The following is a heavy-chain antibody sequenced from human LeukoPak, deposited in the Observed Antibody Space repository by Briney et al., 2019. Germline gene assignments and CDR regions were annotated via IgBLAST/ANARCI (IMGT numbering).Heavy chain of an antibody. CDR2: VYYSGST. V-gene: IGHV4-39*07. J-gene: IGHJ6*03. CDR1: GGSISSSSYY. Sequence: SETLSLTCTVSGGSISSSSYYWGWIRQPPGKGLEWIGSVYYSGSTYYNPSLKSRVTISVDTSKNQFSLKLSSVTAADTAVYYCARVGGYCSSTSCYYYYYYMDVWGKGTTVTVSS. D-gene: IGHD2-2*01. CDR3: ARVGGYCSSTSCYYYYYYMDV.